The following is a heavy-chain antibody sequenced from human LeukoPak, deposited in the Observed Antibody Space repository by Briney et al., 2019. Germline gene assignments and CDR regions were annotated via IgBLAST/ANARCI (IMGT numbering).Heavy chain of an antibody. V-gene: IGHV4-61*02. Sequence: PSETLSLTCTVSGGSISSGSYYWSWIRQSAGKGLEWIGRIYTSGSTNYNPSLKSRVTISVDTSKNQFSLKLSSVTAADTAVYYCAREVAFSRYSSSSYWGQGTLVTVSS. CDR3: AREVAFSRYSSSSY. D-gene: IGHD6-6*01. CDR2: IYTSGST. J-gene: IGHJ4*02. CDR1: GGSISSGSYY.